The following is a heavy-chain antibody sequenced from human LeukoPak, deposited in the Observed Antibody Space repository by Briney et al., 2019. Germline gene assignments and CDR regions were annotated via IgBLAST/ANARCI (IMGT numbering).Heavy chain of an antibody. CDR2: IIPIFGTA. V-gene: IGHV1-69*13. D-gene: IGHD2-2*01. CDR1: GGTFSSYA. CDR3: ARVLYRCSSTSCYVMMGEAFDP. Sequence: SVKVSSKASGGTFSSYAISWVRQAPGQGLEWMGGIIPIFGTANCAQKFQGRVTITADESTSTAYMELSSLRSEDTAVYYCARVLYRCSSTSCYVMMGEAFDPWGQGTLVTVSS. J-gene: IGHJ5*02.